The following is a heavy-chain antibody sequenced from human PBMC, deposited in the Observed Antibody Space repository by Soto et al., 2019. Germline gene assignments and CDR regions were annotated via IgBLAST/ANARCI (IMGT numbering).Heavy chain of an antibody. CDR1: GGSISSSSSY. Sequence: QLQLQESGPGLVKPSETLSLTCTVSGGSISSSSSYWGWIRQPPGKRLEWIGNIYYSGTTYHNPSLKSRLTISVDTSKNQFSLNLSSVTAADTAVYYCARMTPSSSSCYYFAYWGQGTLVTVSS. J-gene: IGHJ4*02. D-gene: IGHD2-2*01. V-gene: IGHV4-39*01. CDR2: IYYSGTT. CDR3: ARMTPSSSSCYYFAY.